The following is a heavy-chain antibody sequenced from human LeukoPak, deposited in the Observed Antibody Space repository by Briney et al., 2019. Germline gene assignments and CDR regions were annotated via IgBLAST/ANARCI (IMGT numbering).Heavy chain of an antibody. CDR1: GVSISSTTYY. CDR2: VYYRGST. CDR3: ASLEYTSFNWFDP. Sequence: SETLSLTCTVSGVSISSTTYYWGWIRQPPRMGLEWIGSVYYRGSTYFNPSLESRLTISVDTSKNQFSLKLSSVTAADTAVYFCASLEYTSFNWFDPWGQGTLVTVSS. V-gene: IGHV4-39*01. J-gene: IGHJ5*02. D-gene: IGHD6-6*01.